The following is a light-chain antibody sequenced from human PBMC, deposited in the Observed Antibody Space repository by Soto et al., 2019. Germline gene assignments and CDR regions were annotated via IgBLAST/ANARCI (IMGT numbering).Light chain of an antibody. V-gene: IGLV2-23*02. CDR2: EVT. CDR1: SSDVGSYNL. J-gene: IGLJ3*02. Sequence: QAVVTQPASVSGSPGQSIAISCTGTSSDVGSYNLVSWYQHHPGKAPKLMIYEVTKRPSGVSDRFFASKSGNTASLTISGLQAEDEADYFCCSYAGGSTPWVFGGGTKLTVL. CDR3: CSYAGGSTPWV.